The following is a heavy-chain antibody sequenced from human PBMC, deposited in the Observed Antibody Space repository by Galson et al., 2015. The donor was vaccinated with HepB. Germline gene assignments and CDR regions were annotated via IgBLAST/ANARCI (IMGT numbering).Heavy chain of an antibody. J-gene: IGHJ4*02. D-gene: IGHD3-22*01. CDR3: ARDSPWGYDSSGYSDLIDY. CDR2: ISAYNGNT. V-gene: IGHV1-18*01. Sequence: SVKVSCKASGYTFTSYGISWVRQAPGQGLEWMGWISAYNGNTNYAQKLQGRVTMTTDTSTSTAYMELRSLRSDDTAVYYCARDSPWGYDSSGYSDLIDYWGQGTLVTVSS. CDR1: GYTFTSYG.